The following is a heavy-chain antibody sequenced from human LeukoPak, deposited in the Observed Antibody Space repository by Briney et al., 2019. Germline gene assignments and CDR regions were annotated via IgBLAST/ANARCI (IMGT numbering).Heavy chain of an antibody. Sequence: SETLSLTCTVSGGSISSSSYYWGWIRQPPGKGLERLGSIYYSGSTYYNPSLKSRVTISVDTSENQFSLKLSSVPAADTAVYYCARDLRSAHNWFDPWGQGTLVTVSS. V-gene: IGHV4-39*07. CDR2: IYYSGST. J-gene: IGHJ5*02. CDR1: GGSISSSSYY. D-gene: IGHD6-13*01. CDR3: ARDLRSAHNWFDP.